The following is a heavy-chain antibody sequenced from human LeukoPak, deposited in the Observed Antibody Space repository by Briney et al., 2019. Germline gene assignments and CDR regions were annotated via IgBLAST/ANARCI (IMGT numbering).Heavy chain of an antibody. D-gene: IGHD2-2*01. V-gene: IGHV3-30-3*01. CDR3: AREGGPTDIVVVPAAIENPFDY. Sequence: GGSLRLSCAASGFTFSSYAMHWVRQAPGKGLEWVAVISYDGSNKYYADSVKGRFTISRDNSKDTLYLQMNSLRAEDTAVYYCAREGGPTDIVVVPAAIENPFDYWGQGTLVTVSS. CDR1: GFTFSSYA. CDR2: ISYDGSNK. J-gene: IGHJ4*02.